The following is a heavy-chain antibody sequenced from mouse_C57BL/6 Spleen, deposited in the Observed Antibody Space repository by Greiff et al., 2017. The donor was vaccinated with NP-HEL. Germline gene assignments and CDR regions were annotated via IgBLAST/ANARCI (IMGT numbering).Heavy chain of an antibody. CDR2: ISYDGSN. J-gene: IGHJ1*03. CDR1: GYSITSGYY. Sequence: VQLKESGPGLVKPSQSLSLTCSVTGYSITSGYYWNWIRQFPGNKLEWMGYISYDGSNNYNPSLKNRISITRDTSKNQFFLKLNSVTTEDTATYYCARALYWYFDVWGTGTTVTVSS. CDR3: ARALYWYFDV. V-gene: IGHV3-6*01.